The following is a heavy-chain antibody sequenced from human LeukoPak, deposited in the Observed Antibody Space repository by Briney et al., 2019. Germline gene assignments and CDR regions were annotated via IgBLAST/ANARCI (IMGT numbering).Heavy chain of an antibody. J-gene: IGHJ6*02. D-gene: IGHD3-9*01. CDR3: ARALLRYFDWLLDHYYYYGMDV. Sequence: PGRSLRLSCAASGFTFSSYGMHWVRQAPGKGLEWVAVIWYDGSNKYYADSVRGRFTISRDNSKNTLYLQMNSLRAEDTAVYYCARALLRYFDWLLDHYYYYGMDVWGQGTLVTVSS. CDR1: GFTFSSYG. V-gene: IGHV3-33*01. CDR2: IWYDGSNK.